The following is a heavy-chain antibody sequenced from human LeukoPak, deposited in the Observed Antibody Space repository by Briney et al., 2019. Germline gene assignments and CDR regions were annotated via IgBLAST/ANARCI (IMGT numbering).Heavy chain of an antibody. D-gene: IGHD6-13*01. CDR1: GGSISSYY. Sequence: SETLSLTCTVSGGSISSYYWTWIRQPPGTGLEWIGYVYSSGSTNYNSPLKSRVTISVDTSKSQFSLKLSSVTAADTAVYYCARGLAAAGSNDYWGQGTLVTVSS. CDR2: VYSSGST. J-gene: IGHJ4*02. CDR3: ARGLAAAGSNDY. V-gene: IGHV4-4*08.